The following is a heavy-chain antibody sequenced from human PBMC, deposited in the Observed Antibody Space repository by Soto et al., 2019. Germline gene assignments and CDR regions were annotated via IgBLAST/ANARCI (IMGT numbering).Heavy chain of an antibody. Sequence: PSETLSLTCTVSGGSISSGGYYWSWIRQHPGKGLEWIGYIYYSGSTYYNPSLKSRVTISVDTSKNQFSLKLSSVTAADAAVYYCASGEKGSGYYYYGMDVWGQGTTVTVSS. CDR3: ASGEKGSGYYYYGMDV. CDR1: GGSISSGGYY. V-gene: IGHV4-31*03. J-gene: IGHJ6*02. CDR2: IYYSGST. D-gene: IGHD3-3*01.